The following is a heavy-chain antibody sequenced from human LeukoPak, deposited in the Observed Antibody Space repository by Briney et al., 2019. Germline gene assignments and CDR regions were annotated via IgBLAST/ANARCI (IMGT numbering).Heavy chain of an antibody. D-gene: IGHD3-22*01. J-gene: IGHJ3*02. CDR1: GFTFSSYS. CDR3: ARGWSYDSRAFDI. CDR2: INWNGGST. V-gene: IGHV3-20*04. Sequence: PGGSLRLSCAASGFTFSSYSMNWVRQAPGKGLEWVSGINWNGGSTGYADSVKGRFTISRDNAKNSLYLQMNSLRAEDTALYYCARGWSYDSRAFDIWGQGTMVTVSS.